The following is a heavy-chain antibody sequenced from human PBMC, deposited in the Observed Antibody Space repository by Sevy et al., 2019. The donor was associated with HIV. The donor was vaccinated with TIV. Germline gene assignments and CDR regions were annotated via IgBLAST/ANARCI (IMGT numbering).Heavy chain of an antibody. Sequence: ASVKVSCKASGYTFTSYDINWVRQATGQGLEWMGWMNPNSGNTGYAQKFQGRVTMTRNTSINTAYMELSSLRSEDTAVYYCARRRAVAGWGFDPWGQGTLVTVSS. J-gene: IGHJ5*02. CDR1: GYTFTSYD. D-gene: IGHD6-19*01. CDR3: ARRRAVAGWGFDP. CDR2: MNPNSGNT. V-gene: IGHV1-8*01.